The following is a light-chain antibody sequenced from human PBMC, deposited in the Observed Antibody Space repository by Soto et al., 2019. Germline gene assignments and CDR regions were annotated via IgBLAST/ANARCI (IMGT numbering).Light chain of an antibody. CDR3: QQSYSTHLYT. Sequence: DIQLTQSPSSLSASVGDRVTISCRASQSISNYLNWYQQKPGKAPKLLIYATFSLQSGVPSRFSGTGSATDFTLTISSLQPEDFAPHYCQQSYSTHLYTFGQGTRLEIK. CDR1: QSISNY. J-gene: IGKJ2*01. V-gene: IGKV1-39*01. CDR2: ATF.